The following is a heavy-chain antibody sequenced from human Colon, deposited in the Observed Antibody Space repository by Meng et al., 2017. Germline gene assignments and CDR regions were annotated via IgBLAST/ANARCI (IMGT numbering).Heavy chain of an antibody. CDR2: TSGDGSIK. V-gene: IGHV3-30*18. D-gene: IGHD1-26*01. CDR1: GFTFSSYG. Sequence: QVQLVQSGGGVVLPVRSLRLPCAASGFTFSSYGMHWVRQAPGKGLEWVVVTSGDGSIKVYADSVKGRFTISRDNSKNTLFLQMDSLRAEDTAVYYCAKGRDTGSHYVPYFDYWGQGALVTVSS. CDR3: AKGRDTGSHYVPYFDY. J-gene: IGHJ4*02.